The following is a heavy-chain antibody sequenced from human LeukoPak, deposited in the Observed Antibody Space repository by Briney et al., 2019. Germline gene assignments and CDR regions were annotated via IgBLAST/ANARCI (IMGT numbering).Heavy chain of an antibody. CDR2: ISSSSSYI. CDR3: ARFTNYGGNSGPRLADASDI. D-gene: IGHD4-23*01. CDR1: GFTFSSYS. J-gene: IGHJ3*02. V-gene: IGHV3-21*01. Sequence: GGSLRLSCAASGFTFSSYSMNWVRQAPGKGLEWVSSISSSSSYIYYADSVKGRFTISRDNAKNSLYLQMNSLRAEDTAVYYCARFTNYGGNSGPRLADASDIWGQGTMVTVSS.